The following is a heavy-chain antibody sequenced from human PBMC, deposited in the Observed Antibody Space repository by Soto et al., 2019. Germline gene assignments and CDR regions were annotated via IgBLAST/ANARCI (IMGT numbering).Heavy chain of an antibody. Sequence: QVQLVESGGGVVQPGRSLRLSCAASGFTFSSYGMHWVRQAPGQGLEWVAVISYDGSNKYYADSVKGRFTISRDNSKITLYLQMNSLRAEDTAVYYCAKVHGSSGFIDYWGQGTLVTVSS. V-gene: IGHV3-30*18. CDR2: ISYDGSNK. J-gene: IGHJ4*02. CDR3: AKVHGSSGFIDY. D-gene: IGHD3-22*01. CDR1: GFTFSSYG.